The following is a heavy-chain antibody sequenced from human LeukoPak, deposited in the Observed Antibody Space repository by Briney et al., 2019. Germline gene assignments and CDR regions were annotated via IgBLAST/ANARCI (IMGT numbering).Heavy chain of an antibody. D-gene: IGHD6-13*01. J-gene: IGHJ3*01. CDR1: GFTLSENW. V-gene: IGHV3-74*01. CDR3: AREEHRLAEAGTSAFDL. Sequence: PGGSLRLSCVASGFTLSENWMHWVRQAPGKGLAWVSHINRDGGLTNYADSVKGRFTISRDNARNTVYLQMSSLRVEDTAIYFCAREEHRLAEAGTSAFDLGGQGTLVTVSP. CDR2: INRDGGLT.